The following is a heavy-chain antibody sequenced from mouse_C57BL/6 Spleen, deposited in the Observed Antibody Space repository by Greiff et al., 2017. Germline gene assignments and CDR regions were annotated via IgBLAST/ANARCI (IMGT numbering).Heavy chain of an antibody. Sequence: EVQVVESGPGLVKPSQSLSLTCSVTGYSITSGYYWNWIRQFPGNKLEWMGYISYDGSNNYNPSLKNRISITRDTSKNQFFLKLNSVTTEDTATYYCARDRTWGYFDDWGQGTTLTVSS. CDR3: ARDRTWGYFDD. CDR1: GYSITSGYY. V-gene: IGHV3-6*01. J-gene: IGHJ2*01. CDR2: ISYDGSN.